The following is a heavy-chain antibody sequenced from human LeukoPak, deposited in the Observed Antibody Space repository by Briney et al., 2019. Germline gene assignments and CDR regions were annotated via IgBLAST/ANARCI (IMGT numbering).Heavy chain of an antibody. CDR1: GGSFSGYY. J-gene: IGHJ4*02. CDR3: ARGSSSWYFDY. Sequence: SETLSLTCAVYGGSFSGYYWSWIRQPPGKGLEWIGEINHSGSTNYKPSLKSRVTISVDTSKNQLSLKLSSVTAADTAVYYCARGSSSWYFDYWGQGTLVTVSS. CDR2: INHSGST. V-gene: IGHV4-34*01. D-gene: IGHD6-13*01.